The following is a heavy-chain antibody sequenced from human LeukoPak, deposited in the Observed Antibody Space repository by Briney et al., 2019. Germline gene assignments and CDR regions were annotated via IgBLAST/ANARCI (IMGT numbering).Heavy chain of an antibody. Sequence: GGSLRLSCEASGFTLNGYSINWVRQAPGKGLEWVSAITDSTYFADSVKGRFTISRDSSKNTVYLQMNSLRAEDTAVYYCARYCSGGRCYSGLDPWGQGALVTVSS. J-gene: IGHJ5*02. V-gene: IGHV3-23*01. CDR1: GFTLNGYS. D-gene: IGHD2-15*01. CDR2: ITDST. CDR3: ARYCSGGRCYSGLDP.